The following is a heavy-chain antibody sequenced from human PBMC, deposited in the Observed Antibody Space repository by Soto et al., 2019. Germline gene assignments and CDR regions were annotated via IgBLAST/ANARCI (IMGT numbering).Heavy chain of an antibody. Sequence: QVQLVQSGAEVKKPGASVKVSCKASGYTFTSYGINWVRQAPGQGLEWMGWISAYNGNTNYAQKLQGRVTMTTDTATSTAYMELRSLRSDDTAVYYCARVMTGTTFYYCYGMDVWGQGTTVTVSS. J-gene: IGHJ6*02. CDR2: ISAYNGNT. CDR3: ARVMTGTTFYYCYGMDV. CDR1: GYTFTSYG. V-gene: IGHV1-18*01. D-gene: IGHD1-7*01.